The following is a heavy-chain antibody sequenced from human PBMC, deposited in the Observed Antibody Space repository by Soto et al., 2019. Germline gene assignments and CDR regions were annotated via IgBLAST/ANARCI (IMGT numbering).Heavy chain of an antibody. CDR3: ARHLAYCSAGSCYSDFPYYGMDV. CDR1: GGSISSSSYY. V-gene: IGHV4-39*01. D-gene: IGHD2-15*01. J-gene: IGHJ6*02. Sequence: QLQLQESGPGLVKPSETLSLTCTVSGGSISSSSYYLGWIRQPPGKGLEWIGSIFYSGRTYYNPSLKSRVTISVDTSKNLFSLKLSSVTAADTAVYYCARHLAYCSAGSCYSDFPYYGMDVWGQGTTVTVSS. CDR2: IFYSGRT.